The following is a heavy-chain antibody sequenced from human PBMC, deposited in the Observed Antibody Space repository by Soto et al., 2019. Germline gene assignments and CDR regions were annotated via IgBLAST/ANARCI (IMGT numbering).Heavy chain of an antibody. D-gene: IGHD3-10*01. CDR3: ARQPQWFGEGDYFDY. Sequence: QLQLQESGPGLVKPSETLSLTCTVSGGSISSSSYYWGWIRQPPGKGLEWIGSIYDSGSTYYNPCRKRRVSISVDTSKNQFSLKLSAVTAADTAVYYCARQPQWFGEGDYFDYWGQGTLVTVSS. CDR2: IYDSGST. CDR1: GGSISSSSYY. J-gene: IGHJ4*02. V-gene: IGHV4-39*01.